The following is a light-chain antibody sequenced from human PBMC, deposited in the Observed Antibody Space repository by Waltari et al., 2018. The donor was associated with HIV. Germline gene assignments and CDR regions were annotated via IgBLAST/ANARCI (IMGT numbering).Light chain of an antibody. CDR3: QVWDSSTVL. CDR2: RDS. V-gene: IGLV3-9*01. CDR1: NIGSYH. J-gene: IGLJ2*01. Sequence: SSELTQPVSVSVALGQTARITCGGNNIGSYHVNWSKQRPGQAPFLVRDRDSNRASGNPDRFSGSNSRNTATLTIARAQVGDEGYFYCQVWDSSTVLFGGGTKLIVL.